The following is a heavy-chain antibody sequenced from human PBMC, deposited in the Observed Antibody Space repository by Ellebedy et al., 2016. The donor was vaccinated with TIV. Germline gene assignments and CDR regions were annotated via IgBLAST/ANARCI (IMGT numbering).Heavy chain of an antibody. Sequence: MPSETLSLTCNVSGYSISSGYYWGWIRQPPGKGLEWIGSIYHSGTSYSNPSLKSRVIISIDTSKNQLSLNVNSVTAADTAVYFCARERGSFYDSWGQGTLVTVSS. J-gene: IGHJ4*02. CDR2: IYHSGTS. CDR1: GYSISSGYY. CDR3: ARERGSFYDS. D-gene: IGHD6-6*01. V-gene: IGHV4-38-2*02.